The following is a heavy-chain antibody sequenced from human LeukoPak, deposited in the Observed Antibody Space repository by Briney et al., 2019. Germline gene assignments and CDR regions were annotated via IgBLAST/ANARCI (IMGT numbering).Heavy chain of an antibody. CDR3: AGSSSWPYYMDV. CDR1: GGSISSGSYY. J-gene: IGHJ6*03. Sequence: NASQTLSLTCTVSGGSISSGSYYWGWIRQSAGKGLEWIGRIYTSGSTNYNPSLKSRVTISVDTSKNQFSLKLSSVTAADTAVYYCAGSSSWPYYMDVWGKGTTVTVSS. D-gene: IGHD6-13*01. V-gene: IGHV4-61*02. CDR2: IYTSGST.